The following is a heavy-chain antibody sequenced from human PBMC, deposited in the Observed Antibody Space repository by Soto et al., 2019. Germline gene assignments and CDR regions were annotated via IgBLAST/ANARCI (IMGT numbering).Heavy chain of an antibody. CDR2: INTDGSST. Sequence: EVQLVKSGGDLVQPGGSLRLSCAASGFTFSSYWMHWVRQAPGEGLVWVSRINTDGSSTSYADSVKGRFTISRDNAKNTLYLQMNSLRTEDTAVYYCARQASFDYWGRGTLVTVSS. CDR3: ARQASFDY. V-gene: IGHV3-74*01. CDR1: GFTFSSYW. J-gene: IGHJ4*02.